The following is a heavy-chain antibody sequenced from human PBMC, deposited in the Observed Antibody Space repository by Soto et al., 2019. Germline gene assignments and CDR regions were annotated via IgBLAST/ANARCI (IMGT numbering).Heavy chain of an antibody. J-gene: IGHJ4*02. Sequence: QVQLQESGPGLVKPSETLSLTCTVSGDSVSSGSYYWTWMRQPPGKGLEWIGYINYSGSTSYNPSLKGRVAISVDTSKKQFSLKVSSVTAADTAVYYCARDGDTSGYYYFDYWGQGTLVTVSS. D-gene: IGHD3-22*01. CDR3: ARDGDTSGYYYFDY. CDR2: INYSGST. V-gene: IGHV4-61*01. CDR1: GDSVSSGSYY.